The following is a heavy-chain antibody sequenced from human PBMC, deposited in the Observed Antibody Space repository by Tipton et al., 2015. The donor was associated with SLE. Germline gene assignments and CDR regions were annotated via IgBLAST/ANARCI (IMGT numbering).Heavy chain of an antibody. V-gene: IGHV4-31*03. CDR1: SGSISNGAYY. CDR3: ARDRLTVVQGLINPLGYYYGMDV. Sequence: GLVKPSQTLSLTCTVSSGSISNGAYYWSWIRQQPGKGLEWIGSIYYSGSTYYSPSLKSRLTMSVDTSKNQFSLKLTSVTAADTAVYYCARDRLTVVQGLINPLGYYYGMDVWGQGTTVTVSS. J-gene: IGHJ6*02. CDR2: IYYSGST. D-gene: IGHD3-10*01.